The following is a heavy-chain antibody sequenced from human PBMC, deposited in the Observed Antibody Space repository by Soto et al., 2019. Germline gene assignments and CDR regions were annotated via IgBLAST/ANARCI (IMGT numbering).Heavy chain of an antibody. CDR3: ARVRHSTNYGMAV. CDR1: GGTFSSYP. Sequence: QVQLVQSGAEVKKPGSSVKVSCGASGGTFSSYPINWVRQAPGQGLEWMGGIIPFFGTSNYAQKFQGRVTITADESTSTAYMELRSLRSEDTAVYYCARVRHSTNYGMAVWGQGTTVTVSS. CDR2: IIPFFGTS. V-gene: IGHV1-69*01. D-gene: IGHD6-13*01. J-gene: IGHJ6*02.